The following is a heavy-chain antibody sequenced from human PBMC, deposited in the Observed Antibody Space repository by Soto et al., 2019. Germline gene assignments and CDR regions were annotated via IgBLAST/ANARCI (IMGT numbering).Heavy chain of an antibody. CDR2: ISYDGSNK. Sequence: WGSLRLSCAASGFTFISYAIHFCRQAPVKWLEWVAVISYDGSNKYYADSVKGRFTISRDNSKNTLYLQMNSLRAEDTAVYYCARELERPFDYWGQGTLVTVSS. CDR3: ARELERPFDY. CDR1: GFTFISYA. D-gene: IGHD1-1*01. J-gene: IGHJ4*02. V-gene: IGHV3-30-3*01.